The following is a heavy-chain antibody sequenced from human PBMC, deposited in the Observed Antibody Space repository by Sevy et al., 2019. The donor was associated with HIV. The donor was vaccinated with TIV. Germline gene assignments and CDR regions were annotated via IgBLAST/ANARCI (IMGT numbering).Heavy chain of an antibody. J-gene: IGHJ4*02. Sequence: GGSLRPSCTASGFTFGDYCMSWVRQAPGKGLEWVAFLKSDVYGGTVDHAASVRGRFVSSRDDSKTIAYLQMNDLKTEDTGVYYCTRWKAAQSIFDYWGQGALVTVSS. V-gene: IGHV3-49*04. CDR3: TRWKAAQSIFDY. CDR1: GFTFGDYC. CDR2: LKSDVYGGTV. D-gene: IGHD6-13*01.